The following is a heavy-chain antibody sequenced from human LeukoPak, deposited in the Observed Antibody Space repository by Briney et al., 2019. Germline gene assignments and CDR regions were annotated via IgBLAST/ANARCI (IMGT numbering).Heavy chain of an antibody. CDR1: GGTFSSYA. V-gene: IGHV1-69*06. Sequence: SVKVSCKASGGTFSSYAISWVRQAPGQGLEWMGGIIPIFGTANYAQKFQGRVTMTEDTSTDTAYMELSSLRAEDTAVYYCARAGHCTNGICYTADFDYWGQGTLVTVSS. D-gene: IGHD2-8*01. CDR3: ARAGHCTNGICYTADFDY. J-gene: IGHJ4*02. CDR2: IIPIFGTA.